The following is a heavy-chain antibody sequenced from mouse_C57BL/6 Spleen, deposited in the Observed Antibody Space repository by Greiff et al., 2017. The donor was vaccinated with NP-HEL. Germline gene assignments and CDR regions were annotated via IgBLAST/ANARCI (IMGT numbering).Heavy chain of an antibody. D-gene: IGHD3-2*02. Sequence: VKLQQPGAELVRPGSSVKLSCKASGYTFTSYWMHWVKQRPIQGLEWIGNIDPSDSETHYNQKFKDKATLTVDKSSSTAYMQLSSLTSEDSAVYYWARGGSSGSWFAYWGQGTLVTVSA. CDR1: GYTFTSYW. CDR2: IDPSDSET. V-gene: IGHV1-52*01. J-gene: IGHJ3*01. CDR3: ARGGSSGSWFAY.